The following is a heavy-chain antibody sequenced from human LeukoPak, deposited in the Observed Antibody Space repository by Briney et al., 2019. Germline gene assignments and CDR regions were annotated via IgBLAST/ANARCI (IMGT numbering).Heavy chain of an antibody. J-gene: IGHJ4*02. CDR3: AKRGEAAAARYFHY. V-gene: IGHV3-30*02. Sequence: GGSLRLSCAASGFTFSSHSMHWVRQAPGKGLEWVALIRFDGSNEYYADSVKGRFTISRDNSRNTLYLQMNSLRGEDTAVYYCAKRGEAAAARYFHYWGQGTLVTVSS. D-gene: IGHD2-2*01. CDR1: GFTFSSHS. CDR2: IRFDGSNE.